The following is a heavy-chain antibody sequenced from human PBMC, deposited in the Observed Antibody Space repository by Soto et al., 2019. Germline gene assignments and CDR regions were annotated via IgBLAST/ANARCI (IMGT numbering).Heavy chain of an antibody. CDR2: ISWNSGNM. V-gene: IGHV3-9*01. Sequence: EVQLVESGGGLVQPGRCLRLSCAASGFTFDDYAMHWVRQAPGKGLEWVSGISWNSGNMGYAHSVKGRFTISRDNAKNSLYLQMNSLRAEDTALYYCAKDISHYYDSSGYFEYWGQGTLVTVSS. D-gene: IGHD3-22*01. J-gene: IGHJ4*02. CDR3: AKDISHYYDSSGYFEY. CDR1: GFTFDDYA.